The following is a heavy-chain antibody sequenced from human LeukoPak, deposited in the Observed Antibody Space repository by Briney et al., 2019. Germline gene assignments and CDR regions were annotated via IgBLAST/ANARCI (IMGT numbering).Heavy chain of an antibody. CDR1: GFTFGDYA. J-gene: IGHJ6*03. Sequence: PGGSLRLSCTASGFTFGDYAMSWVRQAPGKGLECVGFIRSKAYGGTTEYAASVKGRFTISRDDSKSIAYLQMNSLKTEDTAVYYCTRDRGSVTYYYYYMDVWGKGTTVTISS. D-gene: IGHD2-15*01. V-gene: IGHV3-49*04. CDR3: TRDRGSVTYYYYYMDV. CDR2: IRSKAYGGTT.